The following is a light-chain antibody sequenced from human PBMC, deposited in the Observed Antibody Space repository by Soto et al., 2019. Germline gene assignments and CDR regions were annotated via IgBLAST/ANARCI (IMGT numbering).Light chain of an antibody. J-gene: IGLJ1*01. CDR2: EGS. CDR1: SSDVGKYNL. Sequence: QSALTQPASVSGSPGQSITISCTGTSSDVGKYNLVSWYQQHAGNAPKLMIYEGSKRPSGVSYRFSGSKSGSTASLTISGLQAEDEADYFCCSYAGTNTYVFGTATKLTVL. CDR3: CSYAGTNTYV. V-gene: IGLV2-23*01.